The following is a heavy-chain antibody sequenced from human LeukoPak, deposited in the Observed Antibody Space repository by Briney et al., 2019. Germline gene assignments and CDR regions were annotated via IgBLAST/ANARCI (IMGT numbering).Heavy chain of an antibody. CDR2: ISSSSSYI. J-gene: IGHJ5*02. CDR3: ARAFGTTVTTLFWFDP. V-gene: IGHV3-21*01. D-gene: IGHD4-17*01. Sequence: GGSLRLSCAASGFTFSSYSMNWVRRAPGKGLEWVSSISSSSSYIYYADSVKGRFTISRDNAKNSLYPQMNSLRAEDTAVYYCARAFGTTVTTLFWFDPWGQGTLVTVSS. CDR1: GFTFSSYS.